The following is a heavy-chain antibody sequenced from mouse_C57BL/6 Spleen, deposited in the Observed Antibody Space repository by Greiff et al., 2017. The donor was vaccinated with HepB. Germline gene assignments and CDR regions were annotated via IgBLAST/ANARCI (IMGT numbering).Heavy chain of an antibody. CDR1: GYTFTSYW. J-gene: IGHJ3*01. CDR2: IYPGSGST. Sequence: QVQLKQPGAELVKPGASVKMSCKASGYTFTSYWITWVKQRPGQGLEWIGDIYPGSGSTNYNEKFKSKATLTVDTSSSTAYMQLSSLTSEDSAVYYCAREDSSGYPAWFAYWGQGTLVTVSA. V-gene: IGHV1-55*01. D-gene: IGHD3-2*02. CDR3: AREDSSGYPAWFAY.